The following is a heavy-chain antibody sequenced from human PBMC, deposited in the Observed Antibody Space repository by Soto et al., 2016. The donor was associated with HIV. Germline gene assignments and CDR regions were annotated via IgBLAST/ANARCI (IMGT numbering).Heavy chain of an antibody. J-gene: IGHJ4*02. Sequence: VQLVESGGGVVQPGRSLRLSCAAPGFTFSSYGMHWVRQAPGKGLEWVAVIWYDGSNKYYADSVKGRFTISRDNSKNTLYLQMNSLRAEDTAVYYCARDSSSWYLDYWGQGTLVTVSS. V-gene: IGHV3-33*01. D-gene: IGHD6-13*01. CDR3: ARDSSSWYLDY. CDR1: GFTFSSYG. CDR2: IWYDGSNK.